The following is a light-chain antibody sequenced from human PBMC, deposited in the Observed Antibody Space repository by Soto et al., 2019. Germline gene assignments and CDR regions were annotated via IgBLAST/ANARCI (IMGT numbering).Light chain of an antibody. CDR3: QQFNNYPALT. CDR2: NVS. CDR1: QGFSSA. V-gene: IGKV1D-13*01. Sequence: AIQLTQSPSSLSASVGDRVTITCRARQGFSSALAWYQQKPGKSPNLLIYNVSSLESGAPSRFSGSGSGTDVTITISSRQHEDFATYYCQQFNNYPALTFGGGTKVEIK. J-gene: IGKJ4*01.